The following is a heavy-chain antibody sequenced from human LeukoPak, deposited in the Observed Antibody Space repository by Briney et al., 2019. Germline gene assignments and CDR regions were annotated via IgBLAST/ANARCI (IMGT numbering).Heavy chain of an antibody. V-gene: IGHV1-58*01. D-gene: IGHD3-16*01. CDR3: AIGRGEILDY. CDR2: IVVGIGNT. Sequence: VASVKVSCKASGFTFSNSAVQWVRQARGQRLEWIGWIVVGIGNTHYAQMFQDRVIITRDMSANTAYMKLGSLRSEDTAVYYCAIGRGEILDYWGQGTLVTVSS. J-gene: IGHJ4*02. CDR1: GFTFSNSA.